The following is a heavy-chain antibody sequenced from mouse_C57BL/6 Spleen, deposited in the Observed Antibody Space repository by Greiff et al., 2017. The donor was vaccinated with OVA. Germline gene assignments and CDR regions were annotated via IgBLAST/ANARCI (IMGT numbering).Heavy chain of an antibody. D-gene: IGHD1-1*01. V-gene: IGHV2-6-1*01. J-gene: IGHJ4*01. CDR3: ARQGTTVVADYAMDY. CDR2: IWSDGST. CDR1: GFSLTSYG. Sequence: VQVVESGPGLVAPSQSLSITCTVSGFSLTSYGVHWVRQPPGKGLEWLVVIWSDGSTTYNSALKSRLSISKDNSKSQVFLKMNRLQTDDTAMYYCARQGTTVVADYAMDYWGQGTSVTVSS.